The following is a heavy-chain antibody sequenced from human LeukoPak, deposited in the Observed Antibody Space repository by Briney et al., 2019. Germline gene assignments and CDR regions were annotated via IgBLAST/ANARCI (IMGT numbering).Heavy chain of an antibody. CDR1: GFTFGSHG. D-gene: IGHD3-10*01. J-gene: IGHJ4*02. V-gene: IGHV3-20*04. CDR3: AREGYYGSGSFNGPTDY. Sequence: GGSLRLSCAASGFTFGSHGINWVRQAPGKGLEWVSGINWNGGSTGCADSVKGRFTISRDNAKNSLYLQMNSLRAEDTALYYCAREGYYGSGSFNGPTDYWGQGTLVTVSS. CDR2: INWNGGST.